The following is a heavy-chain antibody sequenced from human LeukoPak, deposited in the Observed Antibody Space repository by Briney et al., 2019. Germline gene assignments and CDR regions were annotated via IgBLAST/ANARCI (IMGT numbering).Heavy chain of an antibody. CDR1: GFTVSTNY. V-gene: IGHV3-53*04. D-gene: IGHD4-17*01. CDR2: IYSGGST. CDR3: ARGHYGDYSFDY. J-gene: IGHJ4*02. Sequence: PGGSLRLSCAASGFTVSTNYMSWVRQAPGKGLEWVSVIYSGGSTYYADSVKGRFTISRHNSNNTLYLQMNSLRVEDTAVYYCARGHYGDYSFDYWGQGTLVTVSS.